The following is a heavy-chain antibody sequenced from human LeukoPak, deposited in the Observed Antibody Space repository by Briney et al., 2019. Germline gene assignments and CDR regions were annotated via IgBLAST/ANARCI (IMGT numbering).Heavy chain of an antibody. J-gene: IGHJ5*02. V-gene: IGHV3-21*01. D-gene: IGHD3-9*01. CDR1: GFTFSSYT. CDR3: ARATISGWFDP. CDR2: ISSSSSYI. Sequence: GGSLRLSCAASGFTFSSYTMNWVRQAPGKGLEWFSSISSSSSYIYYADSVKGRFTISRDNAKNSLYLQMNSLRAEDTAVYYCARATISGWFDPWGQGTLVTVSS.